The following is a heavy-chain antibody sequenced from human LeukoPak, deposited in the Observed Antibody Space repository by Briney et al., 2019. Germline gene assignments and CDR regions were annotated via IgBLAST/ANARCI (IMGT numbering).Heavy chain of an antibody. CDR2: ISAYNGNT. D-gene: IGHD4-11*01. Sequence: ASVKVSCKASGGTFSSYAISWVRQAPGQGLEWMGWISAYNGNTNYAQKLQGRVTMTTDTSTSTAHMELRSLRSDDTAVYYCATPTTDYYYMDVWGKGTTVTVSS. CDR1: GGTFSSYA. V-gene: IGHV1-18*01. CDR3: ATPTTDYYYMDV. J-gene: IGHJ6*03.